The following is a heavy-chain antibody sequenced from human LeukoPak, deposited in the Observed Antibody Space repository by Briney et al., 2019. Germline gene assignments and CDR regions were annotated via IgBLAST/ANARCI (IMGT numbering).Heavy chain of an antibody. CDR3: ARHTYIKPLAPFDY. CDR1: IGSITTYH. Sequence: SETLSLTCTVSIGSITTYHWSWIRQSPGKGLEWIGYIYHSGSTNYNPSLKSRVTIAIDTSKNQFSLRLTSVTAADTAIYFCARHTYIKPLAPFDYWGQGTLVTVSS. CDR2: IYHSGST. D-gene: IGHD1-1*01. J-gene: IGHJ4*02. V-gene: IGHV4-59*01.